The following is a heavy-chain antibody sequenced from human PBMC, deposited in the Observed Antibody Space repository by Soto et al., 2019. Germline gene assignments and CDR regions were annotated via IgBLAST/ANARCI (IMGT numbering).Heavy chain of an antibody. J-gene: IGHJ4*01. CDR2: TYYRSKWYY. D-gene: IGHD1-26*01. Sequence: QVQLQQSGPGLVKPSQTLSLTCAITGDSVSSNSAGWRWVRQSPSRGLEWLGRTYYRSKWYYEYAVSVRGRITITPDTSKNQYSLQPNSVPPEDTAVYFYARGEQYSGRILDYWGQGTLVTVSS. CDR3: ARGEQYSGRILDY. V-gene: IGHV6-1*01. CDR1: GDSVSSNSAG.